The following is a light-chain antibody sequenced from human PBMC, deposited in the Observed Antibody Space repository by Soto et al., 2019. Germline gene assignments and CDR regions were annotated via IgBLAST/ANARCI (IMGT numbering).Light chain of an antibody. Sequence: EIVLTQSPGTLSLSPGERATLPCRAIQSVSSSYLAWYQQKPGQAPRLLIYGASSRATGIPDRFSGSGSGTEFTLTISSLQSEDFAVYYCQQYNNWPGYTFGQGTKVDIK. V-gene: IGKV3-20*01. J-gene: IGKJ2*01. CDR3: QQYNNWPGYT. CDR2: GAS. CDR1: QSVSSSY.